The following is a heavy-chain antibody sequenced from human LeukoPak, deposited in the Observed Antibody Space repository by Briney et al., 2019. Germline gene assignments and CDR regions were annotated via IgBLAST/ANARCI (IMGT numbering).Heavy chain of an antibody. Sequence: GGSLRLSCATSGFTFNNYAMTWVRQAPGKGLEWVSHITGGGDGTYYADSVKGRFTISRDNSKNTLYLQMNSLRAEDTAVYYCARDAYAVADYWGQGTLVAVSS. CDR3: ARDAYAVADY. CDR1: GFTFNNYA. D-gene: IGHD4-17*01. CDR2: ITGGGDGT. V-gene: IGHV3-23*01. J-gene: IGHJ4*02.